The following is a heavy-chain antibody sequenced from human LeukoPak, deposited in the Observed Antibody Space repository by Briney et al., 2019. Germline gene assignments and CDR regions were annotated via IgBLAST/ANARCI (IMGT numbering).Heavy chain of an antibody. CDR3: TRNGCSGGSCYWGFWFDP. CDR2: ICHSRSTI. V-gene: IGHV3-48*02. CDR1: GFTFSNYG. Sequence: GGSLRLSCAASGFTFSNYGMNWVRQAPGKGLEWVSYICHSRSTIYYADSVKGRFTLSRDNTKNSLYLQMNSLRDEDTAVYYCTRNGCSGGSCYWGFWFDPWGQGTLVTVSS. J-gene: IGHJ5*02. D-gene: IGHD2-15*01.